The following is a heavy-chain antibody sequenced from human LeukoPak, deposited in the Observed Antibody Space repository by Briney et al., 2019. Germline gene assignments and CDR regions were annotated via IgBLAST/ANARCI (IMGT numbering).Heavy chain of an antibody. J-gene: IGHJ4*02. CDR1: GGTFSNFA. D-gene: IGHD6-13*01. V-gene: IGHV1-69*04. CDR3: AGGRSQSGSLTVDF. CDR2: IVPILGLT. Sequence: GASVKVSCKASGGTFSNFAVTGVRQAPAQGRGWMGRIVPILGLTNYAQKFQDRATFIADKSTKTAYMELNSLTFDDTAVYFCAGGRSQSGSLTVDFWGQGTLVTVSS.